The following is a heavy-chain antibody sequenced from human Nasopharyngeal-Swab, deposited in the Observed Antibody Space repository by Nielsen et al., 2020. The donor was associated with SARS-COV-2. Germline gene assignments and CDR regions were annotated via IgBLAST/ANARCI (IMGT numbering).Heavy chain of an antibody. CDR3: ARDSSGGDYDGMNY. V-gene: IGHV4-59*01. D-gene: IGHD4-23*01. CDR1: GGSITSYY. CDR2: IFYSGST. J-gene: IGHJ4*02. Sequence: SETLSLTCTVSGGSITSYYWCWIRQPPGKGLEWIGYIFYSGSTNYNPSLKSRVTISVDTSKNQFSLKLTSVTAADTAVYYYARDSSGGDYDGMNYWGQGTLVTVSS.